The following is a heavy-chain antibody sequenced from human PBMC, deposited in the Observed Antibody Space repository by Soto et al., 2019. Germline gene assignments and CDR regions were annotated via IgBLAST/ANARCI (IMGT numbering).Heavy chain of an antibody. CDR3: ARKGRDYRKNYYYYYMDV. D-gene: IGHD4-17*01. CDR2: INHSGST. J-gene: IGHJ6*03. CDR1: GGSFSGYY. V-gene: IGHV4-34*01. Sequence: PSETLSLTCAVYGGSFSGYYWSWIRQPPGKGLEWIGEINHSGSTNYNPSLKSRVTISVDTSKNQFSLKLSSVTAADTAVYYCARKGRDYRKNYYYYYMDVWGKGTTVT.